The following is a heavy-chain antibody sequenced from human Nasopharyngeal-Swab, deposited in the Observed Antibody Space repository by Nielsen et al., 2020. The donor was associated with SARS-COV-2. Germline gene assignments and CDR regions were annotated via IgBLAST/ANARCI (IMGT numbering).Heavy chain of an antibody. CDR2: VYPGNSEV. D-gene: IGHD5-24*01. CDR1: GYSFVNHW. Sequence: GGSLRLSCMASGYSFVNHWIGWVRQKPGKGLEWMGMVYPGNSEVAYSPSFQGQVTISAGKSINTAYLQWRSLRASDTAMYFCARRAARDGYNYEVDPWGQGTLVIVSS. CDR3: ARRAARDGYNYEVDP. J-gene: IGHJ5*02. V-gene: IGHV5-51*01.